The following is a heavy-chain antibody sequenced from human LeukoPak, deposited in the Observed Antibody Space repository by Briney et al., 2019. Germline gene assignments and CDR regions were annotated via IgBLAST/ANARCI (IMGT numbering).Heavy chain of an antibody. D-gene: IGHD1-26*01. Sequence: PGGSPRLSXAASGFTFSSYWMSWVGQAPGKGLEWVANIRQDGSEKYYVDSVKGRFTISRDNAKNSLYLQMNRLRAEDTAVYYCAGDGLRVGATSYWGQGTLVTVSS. CDR3: AGDGLRVGATSY. CDR2: IRQDGSEK. J-gene: IGHJ4*02. V-gene: IGHV3-7*01. CDR1: GFTFSSYW.